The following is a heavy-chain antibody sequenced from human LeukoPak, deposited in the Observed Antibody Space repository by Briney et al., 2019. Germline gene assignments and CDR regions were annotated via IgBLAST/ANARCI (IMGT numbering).Heavy chain of an antibody. CDR3: ARDYLVVPAAMWWFDP. J-gene: IGHJ5*02. V-gene: IGHV3-21*01. Sequence: GGSLRLSCAASGFTFSSYSMNWVRQAPGKGLEWVSSISSSGSNMFYADSVKGRFTDSRDNAKNSLYLQMNSLRAEDTALYYCARDYLVVPAAMWWFDPRGQGTLVTVSS. CDR2: ISSSGSNM. D-gene: IGHD2-2*01. CDR1: GFTFSSYS.